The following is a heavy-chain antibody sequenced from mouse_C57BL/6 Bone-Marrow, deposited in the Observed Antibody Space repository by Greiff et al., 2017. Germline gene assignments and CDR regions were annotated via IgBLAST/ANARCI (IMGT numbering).Heavy chain of an antibody. V-gene: IGHV5-9-1*02. CDR3: TRSYYSNYEREMDY. CDR1: GFTFSSYA. Sequence: EVKVVESGEGLVKPGGSLKLSCAASGFTFSSYAMSWVRQTPEKRLEWVAYISSGGDYIYYADTVKGRFTISRDNARNTLYLQMSSLKSEDTAMYYCTRSYYSNYEREMDYWGQGTSVTVSS. J-gene: IGHJ4*01. CDR2: ISSGGDYI. D-gene: IGHD2-5*01.